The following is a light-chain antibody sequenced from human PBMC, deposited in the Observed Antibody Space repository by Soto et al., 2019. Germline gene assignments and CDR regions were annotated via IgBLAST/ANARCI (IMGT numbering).Light chain of an antibody. CDR1: QGLSKSH. CDR3: QHFDNSPPFT. J-gene: IGKJ2*01. Sequence: EIVLTQSPGTLSLSPGERATLSCRASQGLSKSHLAWYQQKPGQSPRLLIYDASSRATGIADRFSGSGSGTDFTLTISRLEPEDFAVYFCQHFDNSPPFTFGQGTKLEIK. V-gene: IGKV3-20*01. CDR2: DAS.